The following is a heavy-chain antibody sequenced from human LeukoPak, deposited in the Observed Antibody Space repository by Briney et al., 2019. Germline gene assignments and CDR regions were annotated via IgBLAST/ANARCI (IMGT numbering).Heavy chain of an antibody. CDR2: ISSSSSTI. J-gene: IGHJ4*02. CDR3: ARVDCSGASCLLADY. D-gene: IGHD2-15*01. Sequence: PGGSLRLSCAASGFTFSSYSMNWVRQAPGKGLEWVSYISSSSSTIYYADSVKGRFTISRDNAKNSQYLQMNSLRDEDTAVYYCARVDCSGASCLLADYWGQGTLVTVSS. V-gene: IGHV3-48*02. CDR1: GFTFSSYS.